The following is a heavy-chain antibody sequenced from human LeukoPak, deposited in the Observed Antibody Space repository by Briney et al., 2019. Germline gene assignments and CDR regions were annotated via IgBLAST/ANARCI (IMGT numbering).Heavy chain of an antibody. Sequence: GGSLRLSCTASGFTFSTYWMHWVRQAPGKGLVWVAQINGDGSDTSYADSMKGRFTISRDNTKNTLYLHINSLRAEDTAVFYCVRGAYYFYGLDVWGQGTTVTASS. J-gene: IGHJ6*02. CDR1: GFTFSTYW. D-gene: IGHD3-16*01. CDR3: VRGAYYFYGLDV. CDR2: INGDGSDT. V-gene: IGHV3-74*01.